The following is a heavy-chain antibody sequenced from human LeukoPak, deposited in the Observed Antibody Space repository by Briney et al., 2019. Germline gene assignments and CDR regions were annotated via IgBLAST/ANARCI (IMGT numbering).Heavy chain of an antibody. D-gene: IGHD3-9*01. J-gene: IGHJ4*02. CDR2: MNPNSGNT. Sequence: ASVKVSCKASGYTFTSYDINWVRQATGQGLEWMGWMNPNSGNTGYAQKFQGRVTMARNTSISTAYMELSSLRSEDTAVYYCARVLRYFDPYYFDYWGQGTLVTVSS. CDR3: ARVLRYFDPYYFDY. CDR1: GYTFTSYD. V-gene: IGHV1-8*01.